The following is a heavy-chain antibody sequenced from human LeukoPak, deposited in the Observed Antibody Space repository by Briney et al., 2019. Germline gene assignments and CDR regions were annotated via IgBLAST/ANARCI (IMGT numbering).Heavy chain of an antibody. CDR3: AKGRVGATTQRFDY. Sequence: GGSLRLSCAASGFTFSNYGMSWVRQAPGKGLEWVSGVSGSGGSTSYADSVKGRFTVSRDNSKNTLYLQMNSLRAEDTAVYYCAKGRVGATTQRFDYWGQGTLVTVSS. V-gene: IGHV3-23*01. CDR2: VSGSGGST. D-gene: IGHD1-26*01. CDR1: GFTFSNYG. J-gene: IGHJ4*02.